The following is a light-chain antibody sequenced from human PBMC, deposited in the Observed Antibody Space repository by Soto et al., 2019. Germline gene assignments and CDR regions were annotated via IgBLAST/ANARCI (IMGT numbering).Light chain of an antibody. CDR1: QAISSH. CDR3: QQSSSTPQT. Sequence: DIQLTQSPSFLSASVGGRVTITCRASQAISSHLAWYQQKPGKAPNLLIYGASTLQSGVPSRFSGSGSGTDFTLAISSLQPEDFATYYCQQSSSTPQTFGGGTRVEIK. J-gene: IGKJ4*01. CDR2: GAS. V-gene: IGKV1-39*01.